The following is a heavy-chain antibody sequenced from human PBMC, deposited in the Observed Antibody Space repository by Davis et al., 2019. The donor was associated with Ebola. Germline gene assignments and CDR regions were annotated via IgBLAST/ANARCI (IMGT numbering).Heavy chain of an antibody. Sequence: AALVKVSCKASGYTFTGYYMHWVRQAPGQGLEWMGRINPNSGGTYYAQKFQGRVTMTRDTSISTAYMELSRLRSDDTAVYYCARGGPGLVIILSLALIWGQGTLVTVSS. V-gene: IGHV1-2*06. CDR3: ARGGPGLVIILSLALI. D-gene: IGHD3/OR15-3a*01. J-gene: IGHJ4*02. CDR1: GYTFTGYY. CDR2: INPNSGGT.